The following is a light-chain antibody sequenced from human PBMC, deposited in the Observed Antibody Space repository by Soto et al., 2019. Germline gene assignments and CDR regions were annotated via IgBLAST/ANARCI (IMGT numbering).Light chain of an antibody. CDR1: QSVSSN. CDR2: GAS. CDR3: QQYNNWPYT. Sequence: EIVMTQSPATLSVSPGERATLSCRASQSVSSNLAWYQQKPGQAPRLLIYGASTRATGIPARFRGSGSGTEFTLTISSLQSEDFAVYYGQQYNNWPYTFGQGTKLEIK. J-gene: IGKJ2*01. V-gene: IGKV3-15*01.